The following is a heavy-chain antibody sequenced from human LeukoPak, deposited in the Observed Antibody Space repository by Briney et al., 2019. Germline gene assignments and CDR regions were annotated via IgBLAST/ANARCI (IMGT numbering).Heavy chain of an antibody. CDR1: GFTFSDYY. V-gene: IGHV3-11*01. J-gene: IGHJ4*02. Sequence: NPGGSLRLSCAASGFTFSDYYMSWIRQAPGKGLEWVSYISSSGSTIYYADSVKGRFTISRDNSKNTLYLQMNSLRVEDTAVYYCTKPDCPSTSCYTLDYWGQGILVTVSS. D-gene: IGHD2-2*02. CDR2: ISSSGSTI. CDR3: TKPDCPSTSCYTLDY.